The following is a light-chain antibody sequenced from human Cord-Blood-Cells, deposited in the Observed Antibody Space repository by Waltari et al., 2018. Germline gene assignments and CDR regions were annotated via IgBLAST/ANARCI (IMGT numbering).Light chain of an antibody. CDR2: EGS. CDR3: CSYAGSSTWV. V-gene: IGLV2-23*01. Sequence: QSALTQPASVSGSPGQSITISCNGTSSAVGSYNLVSWYQQHPGKAPILMIYEGSKRPSGVSNRFSGSKSGNTASLTISGLQAEDEADYYCCSYAGSSTWVFGGGTKLTVL. CDR1: SSAVGSYNL. J-gene: IGLJ3*02.